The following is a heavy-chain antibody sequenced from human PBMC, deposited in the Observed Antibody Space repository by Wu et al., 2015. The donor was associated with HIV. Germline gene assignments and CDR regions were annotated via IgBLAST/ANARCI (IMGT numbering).Heavy chain of an antibody. CDR3: ELYGDYDFGVVSNYYYYMDV. CDR2: ISAYNGNT. V-gene: IGHV1-18*01. CDR1: GYTFTSYG. Sequence: QVQLVQSGAEVKKPGASVKVSCKASGYTFTSYGISWVRQAPGQGLEWMGWISAYNGNTNYAQKLQGRVTMTTDTSTSTAYMELRSLRSDDTAVYYCELYGDYDFGVVSNYYYYMDVWGKGTTVTVSS. D-gene: IGHD3-3*01. J-gene: IGHJ6*03.